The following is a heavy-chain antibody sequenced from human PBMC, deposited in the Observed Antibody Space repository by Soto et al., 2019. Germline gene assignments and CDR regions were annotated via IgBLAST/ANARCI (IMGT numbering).Heavy chain of an antibody. D-gene: IGHD4-17*01. CDR3: AKADYGDYWGYFQQ. V-gene: IGHV3-30*18. Sequence: QVQLVESGGGVVQPGRSLRLSCAASGFTFSSYGMHWVRQAPGKGLEWVAFILYDGSNKYYAGSVKGRFTISRDSSKNTLYLQMNSLRAEDTAVYYCAKADYGDYWGYFQQWGECTLVTVSS. J-gene: IGHJ1*01. CDR2: ILYDGSNK. CDR1: GFTFSSYG.